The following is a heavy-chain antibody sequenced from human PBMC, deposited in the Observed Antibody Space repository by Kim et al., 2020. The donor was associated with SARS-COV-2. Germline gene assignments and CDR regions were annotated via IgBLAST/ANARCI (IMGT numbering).Heavy chain of an antibody. V-gene: IGHV3-21*01. CDR3: ARGPLGYYGSGTNFDY. J-gene: IGHJ4*02. D-gene: IGHD3-10*01. Sequence: SVKGRFTISRDNAKNSLYLQMNSLRAEDTAVYYCARGPLGYYGSGTNFDYWGQGTLVTVSS.